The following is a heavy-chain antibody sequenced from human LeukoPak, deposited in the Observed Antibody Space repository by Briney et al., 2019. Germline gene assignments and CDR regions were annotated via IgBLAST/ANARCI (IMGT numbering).Heavy chain of an antibody. Sequence: GGSLRLSCAASGFTFSSYWMHWVRQAPGKGLEWVSGISESGGSTFYADSVKGRFTVSRDNSKNTLSLQMNSLRAEDTAVYFCANPSSNWGGPSQYYTMDVWGPGTTVTVSS. V-gene: IGHV3-23*01. CDR2: ISESGGST. D-gene: IGHD2-21*01. J-gene: IGHJ6*02. CDR3: ANPSSNWGGPSQYYTMDV. CDR1: GFTFSSYW.